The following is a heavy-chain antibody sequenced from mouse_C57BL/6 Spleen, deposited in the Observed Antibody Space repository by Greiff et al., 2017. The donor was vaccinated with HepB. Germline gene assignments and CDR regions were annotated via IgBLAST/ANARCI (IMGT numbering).Heavy chain of an antibody. Sequence: VQLQQSGPELVKPGASVKISCKASGYSFTGYYMNWVKQSPEKSLEWIGEINPSTGGTTYNQKFKAKATLTVDKSSSTAYMQLKSLTSEDSAVYYCARWGPGGAMDYWGQGTSVTVSS. CDR2: INPSTGGT. CDR1: GYSFTGYY. J-gene: IGHJ4*01. CDR3: ARWGPGGAMDY. V-gene: IGHV1-42*01.